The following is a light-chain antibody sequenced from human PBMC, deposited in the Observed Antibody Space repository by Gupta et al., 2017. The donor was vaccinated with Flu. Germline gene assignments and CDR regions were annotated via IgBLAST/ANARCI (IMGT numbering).Light chain of an antibody. V-gene: IGLV4-69*01. CDR3: QTWVPGMLYV. J-gene: IGLJ1*01. CDR1: SGRTMDA. Sequence: QIVLTQSPSASASLGASVKLTCTLNSGRTMDAIAWHQHRPERGPRFLMKVNYDGSHVKGDGVPDRFSGSSSGTERYLTISSLQSEDEADYYCQTWVPGMLYVFGTGTKVT. CDR2: VNYDGSH.